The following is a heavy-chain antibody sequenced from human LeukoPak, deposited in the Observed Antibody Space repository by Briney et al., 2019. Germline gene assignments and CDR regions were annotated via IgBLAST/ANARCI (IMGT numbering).Heavy chain of an antibody. D-gene: IGHD6-19*01. CDR3: ARVPNSGWYYFDY. CDR2: IYYSGST. Sequence: PSETLSLTCTVSGSSISSYYWSWIRQPPGKGLEWIGYIYYSGSTSYNPSLKSRVTISVGTSKNQFSLKLSSVTAADTAVYYCARVPNSGWYYFDYWGQGTLVTVSS. V-gene: IGHV4-59*01. J-gene: IGHJ4*02. CDR1: GSSISSYY.